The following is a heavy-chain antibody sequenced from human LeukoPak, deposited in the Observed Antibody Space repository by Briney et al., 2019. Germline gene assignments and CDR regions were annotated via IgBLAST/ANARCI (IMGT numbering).Heavy chain of an antibody. Sequence: GGSLRLSCAASGFTFSSSGMHWVRQAPGKGLEWVAFIHFDGSIKYYVDSVKDRFSISRDNSKNTLYLQITSLKADDTAVYYWTKGATQGSQEYYWGQGTLVTVSS. V-gene: IGHV3-30*02. CDR1: GFTFSSSG. CDR3: TKGATQGSQEYY. CDR2: IHFDGSIK. J-gene: IGHJ4*02. D-gene: IGHD6-6*01.